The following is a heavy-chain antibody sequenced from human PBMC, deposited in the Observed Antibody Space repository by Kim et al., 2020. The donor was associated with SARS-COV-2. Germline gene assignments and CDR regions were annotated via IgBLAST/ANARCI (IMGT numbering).Heavy chain of an antibody. D-gene: IGHD2-15*01. V-gene: IGHV4-34*01. J-gene: IGHJ5*02. Sequence: SRVTISVDTSKNQFSLKLSSVAAADTAVYYCARGRGIVVVVAATRWFDPWGQGTLVTVSS. CDR3: ARGRGIVVVVAATRWFDP.